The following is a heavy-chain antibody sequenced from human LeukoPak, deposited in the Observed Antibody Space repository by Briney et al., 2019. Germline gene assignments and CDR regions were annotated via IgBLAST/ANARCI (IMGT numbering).Heavy chain of an antibody. CDR2: IIPIFGTA. CDR3: ASSQYYDFWSGCSPGAFDI. J-gene: IGHJ3*02. CDR1: GGTFSSYA. D-gene: IGHD3-3*01. V-gene: IGHV1-69*13. Sequence: ASVKVSCKASGGTFSSYAISWVRQAPGQGLEWMGGIIPIFGTANYAQKFQGRVTITADESTSTAYMELSSLRSEDTAVYYCASSQYYDFWSGCSPGAFDIWGQGTMVTVSS.